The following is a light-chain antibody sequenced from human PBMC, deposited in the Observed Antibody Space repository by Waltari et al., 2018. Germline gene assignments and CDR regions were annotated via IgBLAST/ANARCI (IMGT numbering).Light chain of an antibody. CDR2: DAS. CDR1: QDIDSA. J-gene: IGKJ3*01. CDR3: QQFINYPLT. V-gene: IGKV1D-13*01. Sequence: AIQFTHSPSSLSASVGPRITITCRASQDIDSALAWYVQKPGKAPQLLIYDASTLESGVPSRFSGSGSGTDFTLSISGLQPEDFATYYCQQFINYPLTFGPGTTVDIK.